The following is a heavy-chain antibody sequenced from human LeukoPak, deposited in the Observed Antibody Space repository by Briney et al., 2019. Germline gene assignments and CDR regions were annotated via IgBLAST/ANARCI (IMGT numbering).Heavy chain of an antibody. J-gene: IGHJ6*03. CDR3: ARPYDYYMDG. Sequence: RSGGSLRLSCAASGFTFDDYGMSWVRQAPGKGLEWVSGINWNSGSTGYAGTVKGRFTISRDNAKNSLYLQINSLRAEDTALYHGARPYDYYMDGWGKGTTVTVSS. CDR1: GFTFDDYG. V-gene: IGHV3-20*01. CDR2: INWNSGST.